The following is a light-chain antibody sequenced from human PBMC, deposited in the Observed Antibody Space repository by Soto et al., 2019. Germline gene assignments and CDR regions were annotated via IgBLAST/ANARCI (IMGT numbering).Light chain of an antibody. CDR3: SSYTSSITPYV. CDR2: GVS. V-gene: IGLV2-14*01. Sequence: QSALTQPASVSGSPGQSITISCTGTITDIGAYNYASWYQQHPGKASKLLIYGVSSRPSGVSNRFSGSKSGNAAYLTISGLQADDEAGYYCSSYTSSITPYVFGTGTKVTVL. J-gene: IGLJ1*01. CDR1: ITDIGAYNY.